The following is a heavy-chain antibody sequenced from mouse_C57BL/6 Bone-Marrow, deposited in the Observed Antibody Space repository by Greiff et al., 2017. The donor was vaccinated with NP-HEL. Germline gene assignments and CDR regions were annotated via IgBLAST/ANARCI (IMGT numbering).Heavy chain of an antibody. CDR2: ISDGGSYT. D-gene: IGHD1-1*01. J-gene: IGHJ4*01. Sequence: DVMLVESGGGLVKPGGSLKLSCAASGFTFSSYAMSWVRQTPEKRLEWVATISDGGSYTYYPDNVKGRFTISRDNAKNNLYLQMSHLKSEDTAMYYCARSPITTVSYYAMDYWGQGTSVTVSS. V-gene: IGHV5-4*03. CDR3: ARSPITTVSYYAMDY. CDR1: GFTFSSYA.